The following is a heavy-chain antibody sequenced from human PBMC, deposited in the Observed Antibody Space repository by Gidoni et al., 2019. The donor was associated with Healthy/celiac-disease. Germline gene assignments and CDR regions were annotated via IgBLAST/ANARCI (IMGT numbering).Heavy chain of an antibody. CDR1: GGSFSGYY. Sequence: QVQLQQWGAGLLKPSEPLSLTCAVYGGSFSGYYWSWIRQPPGKGLEWIGEINHSGSTNYNPSLKSRVTISVDTSKNQCSLKLSSVTAADTAVYYCARLLGYCSSTSCNFDYGGQGTLVTVSS. V-gene: IGHV4-34*01. CDR2: INHSGST. D-gene: IGHD2-2*01. J-gene: IGHJ4*02. CDR3: ARLLGYCSSTSCNFDY.